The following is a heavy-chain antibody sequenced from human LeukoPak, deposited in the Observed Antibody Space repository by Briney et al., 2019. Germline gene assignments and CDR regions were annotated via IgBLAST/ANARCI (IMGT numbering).Heavy chain of an antibody. J-gene: IGHJ4*02. Sequence: PGGSLRLSCAASGFSFSNYAMTWVRQAPGKGLEWVTSILGSGATTNFADSVKGRFTVSRDNAKNTLYLQMNSLRAEDTAVYYCARDLSYSLESWGQGTLVTVSS. CDR3: ARDLSYSLES. CDR2: ILGSGATT. CDR1: GFSFSNYA. V-gene: IGHV3-23*01. D-gene: IGHD3-10*01.